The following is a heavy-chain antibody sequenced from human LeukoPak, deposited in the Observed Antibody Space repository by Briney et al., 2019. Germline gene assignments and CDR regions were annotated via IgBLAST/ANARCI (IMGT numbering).Heavy chain of an antibody. CDR2: IIPILGIA. D-gene: IGHD6-19*01. CDR3: ARGIAVAGTPSWYYGMGV. Sequence: GASVKVSCKASGGTFSSYTISWVRQAPGQGLEWMGRIIPILGIANYAQKFQGRVTITTDKSTSTDYMDLSSLRSEDTAVYYCARGIAVAGTPSWYYGMGVWGQGTTVTVSS. V-gene: IGHV1-69*02. J-gene: IGHJ6*02. CDR1: GGTFSSYT.